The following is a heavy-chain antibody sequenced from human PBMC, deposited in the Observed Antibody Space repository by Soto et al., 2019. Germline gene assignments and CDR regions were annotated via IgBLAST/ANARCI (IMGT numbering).Heavy chain of an antibody. D-gene: IGHD2-15*01. CDR1: GGSISSSSYY. J-gene: IGHJ4*02. V-gene: IGHV4-39*01. Sequence: QLQLQESGPGLVKPSETLSLTCTVSGGSISSSSYYWGWIRQPPGKGLEWIGSLYYSGSTYYNPSLTSRVTTSVATPKHQFALKLSSVTAADPAVYYCVGSGESPFAHWGQGTLVTVSS. CDR2: LYYSGST. CDR3: VGSGESPFAH.